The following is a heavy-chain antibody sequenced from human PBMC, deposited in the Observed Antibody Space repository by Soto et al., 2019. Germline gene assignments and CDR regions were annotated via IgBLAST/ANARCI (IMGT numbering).Heavy chain of an antibody. CDR2: ISAYNGIT. V-gene: IGHV1-18*01. J-gene: IGHJ5*02. CDR3: ARPKLGSSWSDSWFDP. CDR1: GYTFTSYG. Sequence: QVQLVQSGAEVKKPGASVKVSCKASGYTFTSYGISWVRQAPGQGLEWMGWISAYNGITNHAQKIQGRVTMTTDTSTSTAYMELRSLRSDDTAVYYCARPKLGSSWSDSWFDPWGQGTLVTVSS. D-gene: IGHD6-13*01.